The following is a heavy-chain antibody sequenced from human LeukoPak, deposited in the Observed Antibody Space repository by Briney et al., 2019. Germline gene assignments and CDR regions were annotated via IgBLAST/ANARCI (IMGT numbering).Heavy chain of an antibody. D-gene: IGHD6-19*01. Sequence: ASVKVSCKASGYTFTSYDINWVRQATGQGLEWMGWMNPNSGNTGYAQKFQGRVTITRNTSISTAYMELSSLRSEDTAVYNCAKDGRGWYHMDVWGKGTTVTVSS. V-gene: IGHV1-8*03. J-gene: IGHJ6*03. CDR1: GYTFTSYD. CDR3: AKDGRGWYHMDV. CDR2: MNPNSGNT.